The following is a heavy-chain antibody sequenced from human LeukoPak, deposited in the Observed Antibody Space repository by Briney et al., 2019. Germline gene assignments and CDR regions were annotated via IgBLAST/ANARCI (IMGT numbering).Heavy chain of an antibody. CDR1: GFTFSSYA. D-gene: IGHD6-19*01. V-gene: IGHV3-30*04. CDR2: ISYDGSNK. CDR3: GRDPKMVMAVAGEFDY. Sequence: GGSLRLSCAASGFTFSSYAMHWVRQAPGKGLEWVAVISYDGSNKYYADSVKGRFTISRDNSKNTLYLQMNSLRAEDTAVYYCGRDPKMVMAVAGEFDYWGQGTLVTVSS. J-gene: IGHJ4*02.